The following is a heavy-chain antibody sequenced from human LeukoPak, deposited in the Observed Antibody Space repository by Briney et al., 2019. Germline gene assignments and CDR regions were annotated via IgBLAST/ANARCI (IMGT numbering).Heavy chain of an antibody. CDR2: IWYDGSNK. CDR3: SAPGTSGWSFDY. J-gene: IGHJ4*02. Sequence: GGSLRLSCAASGFTFSSYGMHWVRQAPGKGLEWVAVIWYDGSNKYYADSVKGRFTISRDNSKNTLYLQMNSLRAEDTAVYYCSAPGTSGWSFDYWGQGTLVTVSS. V-gene: IGHV3-33*01. CDR1: GFTFSSYG. D-gene: IGHD6-19*01.